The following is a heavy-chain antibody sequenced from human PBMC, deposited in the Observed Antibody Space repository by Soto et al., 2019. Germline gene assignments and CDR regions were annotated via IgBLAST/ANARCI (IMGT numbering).Heavy chain of an antibody. Sequence: QVQLVQSGAEVKKPGSSVKVSCTASGGTFSSYAISWVRQAPGQGLEWMGGFNPIFETANYAQKFQGRVTITAYESTNTAYMELSTLRSEATAVYYCTRGITLIRGVIPPGYYYGMDVWGQGTTVAVSS. V-gene: IGHV1-69*01. D-gene: IGHD3-10*01. CDR2: FNPIFETA. CDR3: TRGITLIRGVIPPGYYYGMDV. J-gene: IGHJ6*02. CDR1: GGTFSSYA.